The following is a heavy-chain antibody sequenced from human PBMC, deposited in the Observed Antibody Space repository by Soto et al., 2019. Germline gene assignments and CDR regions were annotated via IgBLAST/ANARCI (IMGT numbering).Heavy chain of an antibody. CDR1: GGSFSGYY. V-gene: IGHV4-34*01. CDR2: INHSGST. J-gene: IGHJ4*02. CDR3: ARYGSGSLINY. Sequence: QVQLQQWGAGLLKPSETLSLTCAVYGGSFSGYYWSWIRQPPGKGLEWIGEINHSGSTNYNPSLKSRVTISVDTSQNQFSLKLSSVTAADTAVYYCARYGSGSLINYWGQGTLITVSS. D-gene: IGHD3-10*01.